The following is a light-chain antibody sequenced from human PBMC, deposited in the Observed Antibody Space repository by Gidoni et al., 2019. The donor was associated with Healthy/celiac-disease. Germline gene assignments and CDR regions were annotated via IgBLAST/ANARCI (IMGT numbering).Light chain of an antibody. V-gene: IGLV2-23*02. J-gene: IGLJ1*01. CDR3: CSYAGSSTVYV. Sequence: QSALTQPASVSGSPGQSITISCTGTSSDVGSYNLVSWYQQHPGKAPKLIIYEVSKRPAGVSNRFSGSKAGNTASLTISGRQAEDEADYYCCSYAGSSTVYVFGTGTKVTVL. CDR2: EVS. CDR1: SSDVGSYNL.